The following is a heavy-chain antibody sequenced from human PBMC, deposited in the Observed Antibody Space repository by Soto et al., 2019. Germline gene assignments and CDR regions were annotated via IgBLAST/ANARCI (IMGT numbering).Heavy chain of an antibody. CDR2: IFYSGNT. J-gene: IGHJ4*02. Sequence: QVQLQESGPGLVKPSQTLSLTCTVSGGSISSDDYYWSWIRQTPWRGLEWIGFIFYSGNTYYNPSLNTRASISVDTSKNQFSLKLTSVTATDTAVYYCVREGTKLSPHGYIMAAGHFDSWGQGALVTVSS. CDR1: GGSISSDDYY. CDR3: VREGTKLSPHGYIMAAGHFDS. V-gene: IGHV4-30-4*01. D-gene: IGHD5-12*01.